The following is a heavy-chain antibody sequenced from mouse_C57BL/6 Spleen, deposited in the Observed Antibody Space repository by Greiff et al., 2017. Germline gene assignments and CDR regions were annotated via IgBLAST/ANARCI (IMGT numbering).Heavy chain of an antibody. D-gene: IGHD1-1*01. CDR2: IDPSNSET. J-gene: IGHJ3*01. CDR1: GYTFNSYW. CDR3: ARSHYYSDGAY. Sequence: QVQLKQPGAELVRPGSSVKLSCKASGYTFNSYWMHWVKQRPIQGLEWIGNIDPSNSETHYNQKFKDKATLTVDKSSSTAFMQLSSLTSEDSAVYYCARSHYYSDGAYWGQGTLVTVSA. V-gene: IGHV1-52*01.